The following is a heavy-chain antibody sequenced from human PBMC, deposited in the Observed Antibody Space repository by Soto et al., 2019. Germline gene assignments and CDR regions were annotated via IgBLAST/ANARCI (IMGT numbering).Heavy chain of an antibody. Sequence: VQLLESGGGLVQPGGSLRLSCAASGFTFSSYAMSWVRQAPGKGLEWVSAIRGSGGSTYYADSVKGRFTISRDNTKTTLYLQMNSLRAEDTAVYYCAKDRRKGDTAMVTHGMDVWGQGTTVTVSS. D-gene: IGHD5-18*01. CDR2: IRGSGGST. J-gene: IGHJ6*02. CDR3: AKDRRKGDTAMVTHGMDV. CDR1: GFTFSSYA. V-gene: IGHV3-23*01.